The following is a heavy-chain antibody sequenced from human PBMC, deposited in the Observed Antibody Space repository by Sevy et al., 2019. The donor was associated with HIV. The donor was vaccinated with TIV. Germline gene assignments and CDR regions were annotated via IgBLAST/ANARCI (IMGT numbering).Heavy chain of an antibody. J-gene: IGHJ6*02. CDR2: ISSDGSNE. CDR1: GFTFSLYV. Sequence: GGSLRLSCAASGFTFSLYVIHWVRQAPGRGLEWVAVISSDGSNEYYADSVKGRFTISRDNSKNTLYLQMNSLRAEDTALYFCARDLPSEVTFPFYYYGMDVWGQGTTVTVSS. D-gene: IGHD2-21*02. CDR3: ARDLPSEVTFPFYYYGMDV. V-gene: IGHV3-30*03.